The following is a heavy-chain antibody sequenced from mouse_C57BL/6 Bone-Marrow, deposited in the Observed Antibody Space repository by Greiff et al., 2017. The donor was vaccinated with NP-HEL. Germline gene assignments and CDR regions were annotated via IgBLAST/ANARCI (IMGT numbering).Heavy chain of an antibody. V-gene: IGHV1-80*01. Sequence: QVQLQQSGAELVKPGASVKISCKASGYAFSSYWMNWVKQRPGKGLEWIGQIYPGDGDTNYNGKFKGKATLTADKSSSTAYMQLSSLTSEDSAVYFCARSGITTVVAHFDYWGQGTTLTVSS. CDR2: IYPGDGDT. D-gene: IGHD1-1*01. CDR3: ARSGITTVVAHFDY. CDR1: GYAFSSYW. J-gene: IGHJ2*01.